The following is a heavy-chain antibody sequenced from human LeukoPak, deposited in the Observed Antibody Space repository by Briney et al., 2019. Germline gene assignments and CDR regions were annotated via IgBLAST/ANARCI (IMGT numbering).Heavy chain of an antibody. CDR3: ARVAVGAADY. CDR2: IYYSGST. V-gene: IGHV4-59*01. CDR1: GGSISSYY. Sequence: SETLSLTCTVSGGSISSYYWSWLRQPPGKGLEWIGYIYYSGSTNYNPSLKSRVTISVDTSKNQFSLKLSSVTAADTAVYYCARVAVGAADYWGQGTLVTVSS. J-gene: IGHJ4*02. D-gene: IGHD1-26*01.